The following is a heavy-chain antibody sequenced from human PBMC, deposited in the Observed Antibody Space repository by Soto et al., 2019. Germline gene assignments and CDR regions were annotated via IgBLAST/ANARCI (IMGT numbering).Heavy chain of an antibody. CDR3: ARAGYSSSWYSFGFDI. D-gene: IGHD6-13*01. J-gene: IGHJ3*02. Sequence: ASVKVSCKASGYTFTSYARHWVRQAPGQRLEWMGWINAGNGNTKYSQKFQGRVTITRDTSASTAYMELSSLRSEDTAVYYCARAGYSSSWYSFGFDIWGQGTMVTVSS. CDR1: GYTFTSYA. CDR2: INAGNGNT. V-gene: IGHV1-3*01.